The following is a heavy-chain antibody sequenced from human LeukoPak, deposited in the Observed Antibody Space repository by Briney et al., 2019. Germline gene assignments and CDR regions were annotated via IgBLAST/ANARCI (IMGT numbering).Heavy chain of an antibody. CDR2: IYRGDSDT. D-gene: IGHD6-13*01. J-gene: IGHJ5*02. CDR3: ARRGGSAYSSSRSFDP. V-gene: IGHV5-51*01. Sequence: GESPKTFRYSAGYSFASYCIGLGRQIPGEGVELMGIIYRGDSDTIYSPPLQGQVPISVADSNSTAYLPWSRLKASDGAIYFCARRGGSAYSSSRSFDPWGQGTLGTLSS. CDR1: GYSFASYC.